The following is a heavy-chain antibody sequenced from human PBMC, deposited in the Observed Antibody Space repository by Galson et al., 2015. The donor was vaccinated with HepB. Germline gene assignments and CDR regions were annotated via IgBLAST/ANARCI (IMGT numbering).Heavy chain of an antibody. CDR3: ARDGLWFGEFLAGRMGYFDY. CDR2: INPSSGST. CDR1: AYSFTNYY. J-gene: IGHJ4*02. Sequence: SVKVSCKASAYSFTNYYVHWVRQAPGQGLEWIGIINPSSGSTTYAQKFQRRVTLTRDTSTSTVYMELSSLRSEDTAVYYCARDGLWFGEFLAGRMGYFDYWGQGTLVTVSS. V-gene: IGHV1-46*01. D-gene: IGHD3-10*01.